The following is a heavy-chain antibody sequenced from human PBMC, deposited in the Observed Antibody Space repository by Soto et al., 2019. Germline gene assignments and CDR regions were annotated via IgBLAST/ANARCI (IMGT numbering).Heavy chain of an antibody. Sequence: SETLSLTCTVSGGSISSGDYYWSWIRQPPGKGLEWIGYFYYSGSTYYDPSLKSRVTTSVDTSKNQFSLKLSSVTAADTAVYYCARDLRVLNYFDYWGQGTLVTVSS. CDR3: ARDLRVLNYFDY. J-gene: IGHJ4*02. V-gene: IGHV4-30-4*01. CDR1: GGSISSGDYY. CDR2: FYYSGST.